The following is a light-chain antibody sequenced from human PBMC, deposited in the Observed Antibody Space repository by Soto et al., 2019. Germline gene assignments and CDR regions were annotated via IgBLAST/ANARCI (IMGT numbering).Light chain of an antibody. J-gene: IGLJ2*01. V-gene: IGLV4-69*01. Sequence: QAVVTQSPSASASLGASVKLTCTLSSGHSSYAIAWHQQQPEKGPRYLMKLDSDGSHTKGDAIPDRFSGSSSGAERYLTISSLQSEDEADYYCQIWGTGIHVVFGGGTKLTVL. CDR3: QIWGTGIHVV. CDR2: LDSDGSH. CDR1: SGHSSYA.